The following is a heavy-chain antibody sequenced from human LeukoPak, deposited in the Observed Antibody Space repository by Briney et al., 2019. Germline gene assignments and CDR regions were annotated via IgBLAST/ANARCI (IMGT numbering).Heavy chain of an antibody. CDR1: GFTFSSYW. CDR2: ISGTYTST. V-gene: IGHV3-23*01. D-gene: IGHD2-15*01. J-gene: IGHJ4*02. CDR3: AKAPVTSCRGAFCYPFDY. Sequence: GGSLRLSCAASGFTFSSYWMHWLRHAPGQGLVWVSSISGTYTSTYYADSVKGPFTISRDNSKNTLYLQRNSLRAEDAAVYYCAKAPVTSCRGAFCYPFDYWGRGPLVTVSS.